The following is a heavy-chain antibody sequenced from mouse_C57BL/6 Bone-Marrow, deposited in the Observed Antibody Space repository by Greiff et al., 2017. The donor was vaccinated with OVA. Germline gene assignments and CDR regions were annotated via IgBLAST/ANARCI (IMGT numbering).Heavy chain of an antibody. J-gene: IGHJ3*01. CDR1: GYTFTSYW. D-gene: IGHD1-1*01. V-gene: IGHV1-50*01. CDR2: IDPSDSYT. Sequence: QVQLQQPGAELVKPGASVKLSCKASGYTFTSYWMQWVKQRPGQGLEWIGEIDPSDSYTNYNQKFKGKATLTVDTSSSTAYMQLSSLTSEDSAVYYCARSHYYYGSSLAWFAYWGQGTLVTVSA. CDR3: ARSHYYYGSSLAWFAY.